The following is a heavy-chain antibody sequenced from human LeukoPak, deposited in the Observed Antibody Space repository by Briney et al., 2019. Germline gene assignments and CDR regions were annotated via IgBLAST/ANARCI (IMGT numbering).Heavy chain of an antibody. V-gene: IGHV3-74*01. CDR3: ARGDSNGYRIDY. Sequence: GGSLRLSCGAYGFTFSNYWMHWVRQVPGRGLVWVSRINTDGSSTTYADCVKGRVTISSDNAKNKLYLQLNSLRAENTAVYYCARGDSNGYRIDYWGQGTLVTVSS. CDR1: GFTFSNYW. J-gene: IGHJ4*02. D-gene: IGHD5-18*01. CDR2: INTDGSST.